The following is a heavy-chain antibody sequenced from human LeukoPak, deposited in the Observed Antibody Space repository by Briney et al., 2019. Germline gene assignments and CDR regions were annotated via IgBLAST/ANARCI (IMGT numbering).Heavy chain of an antibody. CDR3: AKDASILLWFGEPPLY. Sequence: GGSLRLSCAASGFTFSSYGMHWVRQAPGKGLEWVAFIRYDGSNKYYADSVKGRFTISRDNSKNTLYLQMNSPRAEDTAVYYCAKDASILLWFGEPPLYWGQGTLVTVSS. J-gene: IGHJ4*02. D-gene: IGHD3-10*01. V-gene: IGHV3-30*02. CDR1: GFTFSSYG. CDR2: IRYDGSNK.